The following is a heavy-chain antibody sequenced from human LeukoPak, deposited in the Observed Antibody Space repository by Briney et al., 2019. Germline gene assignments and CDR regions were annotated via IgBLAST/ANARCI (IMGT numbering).Heavy chain of an antibody. J-gene: IGHJ6*02. Sequence: PSETLSLTCTVSGGSISSYYWSWIRQPPGKGLEWIGYIYYSGSTNYNPSLKSRVTISVDTSKNQFSLKLSSVTAADSAVYYCARHRRDMDVWGQGTTVTVSS. V-gene: IGHV4-59*08. CDR3: ARHRRDMDV. CDR1: GGSISSYY. CDR2: IYYSGST.